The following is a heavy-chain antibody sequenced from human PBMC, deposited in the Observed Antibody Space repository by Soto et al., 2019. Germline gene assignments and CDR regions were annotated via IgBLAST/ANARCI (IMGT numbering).Heavy chain of an antibody. CDR1: GFTFDDYA. D-gene: IGHD3-3*01. CDR3: AKDNYDFWSGSTYNWFDP. Sequence: VQLVQSGGGLVQPGRSLRLSCAASGFTFDDYAMHWVRQAPGKGLEWVSGISWNSGSIGYADSVKGRFTISRDNAKNSMYMQMNSLRADDTALYYCAKDNYDFWSGSTYNWFDPWGQGTLVTVSS. CDR2: ISWNSGSI. J-gene: IGHJ5*02. V-gene: IGHV3-9*01.